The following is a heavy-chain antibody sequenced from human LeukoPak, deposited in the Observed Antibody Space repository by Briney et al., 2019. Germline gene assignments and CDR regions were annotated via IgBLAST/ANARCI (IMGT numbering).Heavy chain of an antibody. CDR2: THSSGRT. Sequence: PSETLSLTCTVSGASISSGSYYWTWIRQPAGKGLEWIGRTHSSGRTSYSPSLKSRVTISVDTSKNQFSLKLSSVTAADTAVYYCARGLRGYSYGYVPWELSYYMDVWGKGTTVTISS. CDR1: GASISSGSYY. CDR3: ARGLRGYSYGYVPWELSYYMDV. D-gene: IGHD5-18*01. V-gene: IGHV4-61*02. J-gene: IGHJ6*03.